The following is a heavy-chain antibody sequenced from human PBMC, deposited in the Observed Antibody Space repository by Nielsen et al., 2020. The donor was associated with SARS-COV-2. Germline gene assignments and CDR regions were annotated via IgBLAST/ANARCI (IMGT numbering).Heavy chain of an antibody. CDR3: ARGIRSGGSDWFDP. CDR2: IKQDGSEK. CDR1: GFTFSSYW. D-gene: IGHD2-15*01. V-gene: IGHV3-7*05. Sequence: GSLKISCAASGFTFSSYWMSWVRQAPGKGLEWVANIKQDGSEKYYVDSVKGRFTISRDNAKNSLYLQMNSLRAEDTAVYYCARGIRSGGSDWFDPWGQGTLVTVSS. J-gene: IGHJ5*02.